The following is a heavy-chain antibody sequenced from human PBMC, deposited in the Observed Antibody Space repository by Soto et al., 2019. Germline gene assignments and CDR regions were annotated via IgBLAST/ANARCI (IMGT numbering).Heavy chain of an antibody. V-gene: IGHV4-59*12. CDR3: ARGRCSSTSCYAVLYYYYYYMDV. J-gene: IGHJ6*03. Sequence: SETLSLTCTVSGGSISSYYWSWIRQPPGKGLEWIGYIYYSGSTNYNPSLKSRVTISVDTSKNQFSLKLSSVTAADTAVYYCARGRCSSTSCYAVLYYYYYYMDVWGKGTTVTVSS. CDR1: GGSISSYY. D-gene: IGHD2-2*01. CDR2: IYYSGST.